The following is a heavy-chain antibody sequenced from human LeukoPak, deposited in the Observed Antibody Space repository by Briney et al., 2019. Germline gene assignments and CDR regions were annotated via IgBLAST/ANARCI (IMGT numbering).Heavy chain of an antibody. CDR1: GYTFTSYA. CDR2: INMYNGNT. D-gene: IGHD3-16*02. J-gene: IGHJ4*02. CDR3: ARVVGNYVWGSYRPEGCFDS. V-gene: IGHV1-18*01. Sequence: ASVKVSCKASGYTFTSYAISWVRQAPGQGPEWMGWINMYNGNTNYAQKLQGRVTMTTDTSTSTAYTELRSLRSDDTAVYYCARVVGNYVWGSYRPEGCFDSWGQGTLVTVSS.